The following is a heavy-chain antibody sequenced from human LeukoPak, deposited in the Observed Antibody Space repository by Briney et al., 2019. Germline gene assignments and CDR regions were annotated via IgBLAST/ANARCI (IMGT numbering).Heavy chain of an antibody. CDR3: ARWSEEWEFSGRYYYYYMDV. J-gene: IGHJ6*03. Sequence: ASVKVSCKASGYTLTSYGISWVRQAPGQGLEWMGWISAYNGNTNYAQKLQGRVTMTADTSTSTAYMELRSLRSDDTAVYYCARWSEEWEFSGRYYYYYMDVWGKGTTVTVSS. D-gene: IGHD1-26*01. CDR2: ISAYNGNT. CDR1: GYTLTSYG. V-gene: IGHV1-18*01.